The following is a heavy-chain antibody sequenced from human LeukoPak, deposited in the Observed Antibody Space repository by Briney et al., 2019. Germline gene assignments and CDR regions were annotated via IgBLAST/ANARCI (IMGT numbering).Heavy chain of an antibody. CDR2: IYTSGST. CDR1: GGSISSGSYY. V-gene: IGHV4-61*02. CDR3: ARELTTVVAKGLFDY. Sequence: SETLSLTCTVSGGSISSGSYYWSWIRQPAGKGLEWIGRIYTSGSTNYNPSLKSRVTISVDTSKNQFSLKLSSVTAADTAVYYCARELTTVVAKGLFDYWGQGTLVTVSS. D-gene: IGHD4-23*01. J-gene: IGHJ4*02.